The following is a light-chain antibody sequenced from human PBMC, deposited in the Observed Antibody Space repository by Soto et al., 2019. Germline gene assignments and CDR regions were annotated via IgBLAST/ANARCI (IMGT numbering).Light chain of an antibody. Sequence: EIVMTQSPATLSVSRGERATLSCRASQSVSSNLAWYQQKPGQAPRLLIYGASTRATGIPARFSGSGSGTEFTLTISSLQSEDFAVYYCQQYNNWPDTFGQGTKLEIK. V-gene: IGKV3-15*01. CDR3: QQYNNWPDT. J-gene: IGKJ2*01. CDR1: QSVSSN. CDR2: GAS.